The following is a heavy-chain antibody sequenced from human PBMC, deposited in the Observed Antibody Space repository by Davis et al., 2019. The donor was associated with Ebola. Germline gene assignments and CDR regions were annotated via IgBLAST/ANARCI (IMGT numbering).Heavy chain of an antibody. Sequence: ASVKVSCKASGYTFTSYGISWVRQAPGQVLEWMGWISAYNGNTNYAQKLQGRVTMTTDTSTSTAYMELRSLRSDDTAVYYCARNIWFGELPLYYGMDVWGQGTTVTVSS. V-gene: IGHV1-18*01. CDR1: GYTFTSYG. CDR3: ARNIWFGELPLYYGMDV. D-gene: IGHD3-10*01. J-gene: IGHJ6*02. CDR2: ISAYNGNT.